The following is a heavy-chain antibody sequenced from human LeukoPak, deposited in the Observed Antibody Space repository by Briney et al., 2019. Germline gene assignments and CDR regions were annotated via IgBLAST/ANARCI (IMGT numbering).Heavy chain of an antibody. V-gene: IGHV1-2*02. CDR2: INPNSSGT. CDR1: GYTFTGYY. CDR3: ARRVNLWGQGNWFDP. D-gene: IGHD3-16*01. J-gene: IGHJ5*02. Sequence: SVKVSCNASGYTFTGYYIHWVRHAPGQWLEWIGWINPNSSGTSYVQKLQGGITMIRDTSISRAYMKLSRRRSDDTAVYYCARRVNLWGQGNWFDPWGQGTLVTVSS.